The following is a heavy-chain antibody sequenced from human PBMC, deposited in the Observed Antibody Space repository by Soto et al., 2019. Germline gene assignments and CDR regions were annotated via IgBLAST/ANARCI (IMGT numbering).Heavy chain of an antibody. CDR2: IYYSGST. D-gene: IGHD6-13*01. V-gene: IGHV4-31*03. CDR3: ARVSSWSGYYYYGMDV. CDR1: CGAISSGGYY. J-gene: IGHJ6*02. Sequence: LSLTCTVSCGAISSGGYYWSLIRQHPGKGLEWIGYIYYSGSTYYNPSLKSRVTISVDTSKNQFSLKLSSVTAADTAVYYCARVSSWSGYYYYGMDVWGQGTTVTVSS.